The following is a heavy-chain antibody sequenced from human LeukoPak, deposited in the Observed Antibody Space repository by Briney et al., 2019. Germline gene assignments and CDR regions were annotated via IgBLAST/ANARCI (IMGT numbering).Heavy chain of an antibody. CDR1: GYTFTSYY. V-gene: IGHV1-2*02. J-gene: IGHJ4*02. CDR3: ARIRSYYDSSGYSPC. D-gene: IGHD3-22*01. Sequence: ASVKVSCKASGYTFTSYYMHWVRQAPGQGLEWMGWINPNSGGTNYAQKFQGRVTMTRDTSISTAYMELSRLRSDDTAVYYCARIRSYYDSSGYSPCWGQGTLVTVSS. CDR2: INPNSGGT.